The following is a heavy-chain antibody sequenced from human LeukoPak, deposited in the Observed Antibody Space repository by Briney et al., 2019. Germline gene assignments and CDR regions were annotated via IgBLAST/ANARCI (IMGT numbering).Heavy chain of an antibody. D-gene: IGHD5/OR15-5a*01. Sequence: GASMKVSCKSSGYTFTSYYMHWVRQAPGQGLDLMEIINPSGGTTSYAEKFKGRVTMNRDMYTSTVYMELSSLRSEATAVYYCERGVGAFDIWGQGTMVTVSS. CDR2: INPSGGTT. CDR1: GYTFTSYY. J-gene: IGHJ3*02. CDR3: ERGVGAFDI. V-gene: IGHV1-46*01.